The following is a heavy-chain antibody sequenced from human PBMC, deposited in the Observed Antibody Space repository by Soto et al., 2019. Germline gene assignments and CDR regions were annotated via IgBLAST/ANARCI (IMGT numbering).Heavy chain of an antibody. CDR1: GFTFTRYS. CDR3: ARESEDLTSNFDY. Sequence: GGSLRLSCAASGFTFTRYSTNWVRQAPGKGLEWVSSISSTTNYIYYGDSMKGRFTISRDNAKNSLYLEMNSLRAEDTAVYYCARESEDLTSNFDYWGQGTLVTVSS. V-gene: IGHV3-21*06. J-gene: IGHJ4*02. CDR2: ISSTTNYI.